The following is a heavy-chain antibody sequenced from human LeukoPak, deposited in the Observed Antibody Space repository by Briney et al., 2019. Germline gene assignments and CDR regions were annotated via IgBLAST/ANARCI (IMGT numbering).Heavy chain of an antibody. CDR1: GGSISSYY. D-gene: IGHD3-22*01. CDR2: IYYSGST. V-gene: IGHV4-59*08. Sequence: PSETLSLTCTVSGGSISSYYWSWIRQPPGKGLEWIGYIYYSGSTNYNPSLKSRVTISVDTSKNQFSLKLSSVTAADTAVYYCARHWGFNYYDSSGYYPFDYWGQGTLVTVSS. CDR3: ARHWGFNYYDSSGYYPFDY. J-gene: IGHJ4*02.